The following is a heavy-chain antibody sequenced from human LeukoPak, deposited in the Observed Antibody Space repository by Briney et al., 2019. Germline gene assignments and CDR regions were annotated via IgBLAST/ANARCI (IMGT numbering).Heavy chain of an antibody. V-gene: IGHV4-39*07. D-gene: IGHD6-13*01. CDR1: GGSISSSSFY. Sequence: SETLSLTCTLSGGSISSSSFYWGWIRQPPGKGLEWIGSIRYTGSTYYNSSLKSRVTVSVDTSKNQFSLKLSSVTAADTAVYYCARDVGLAAYYFDYWGQGTLVTVSS. CDR3: ARDVGLAAYYFDY. CDR2: IRYTGST. J-gene: IGHJ4*02.